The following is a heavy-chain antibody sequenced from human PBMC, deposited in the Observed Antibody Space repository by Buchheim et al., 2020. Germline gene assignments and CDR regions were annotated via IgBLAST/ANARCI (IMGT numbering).Heavy chain of an antibody. Sequence: EVQLLESGGGLVQPGGSLRLSCAASGFTFSSYAMSWVRQAPGKGLEWVSATSNSGRTYYADSVKGRFTISRDNSMNTLYLQMNSLRAEDTAVYYCAKESPYCNSTSCRLYYFDYWGQGTL. CDR1: GFTFSSYA. D-gene: IGHD2-2*01. V-gene: IGHV3-23*01. CDR3: AKESPYCNSTSCRLYYFDY. J-gene: IGHJ4*02. CDR2: TSNSGRT.